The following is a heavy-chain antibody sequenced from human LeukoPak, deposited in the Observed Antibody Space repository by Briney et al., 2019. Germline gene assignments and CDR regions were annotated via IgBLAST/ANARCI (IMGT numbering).Heavy chain of an antibody. Sequence: GGSLRLSCVASGFTFSIYSMNWVRQAQGKWLEWVSSISSSSSYIYYADSVKGRFTISRDNAKNSLYLQMNSLRAEDTAVYYCARAPSVDTAMVDYWGQGTLVTVSS. CDR1: GFTFSIYS. V-gene: IGHV3-21*01. CDR3: ARAPSVDTAMVDY. CDR2: ISSSSSYI. D-gene: IGHD5-18*01. J-gene: IGHJ4*02.